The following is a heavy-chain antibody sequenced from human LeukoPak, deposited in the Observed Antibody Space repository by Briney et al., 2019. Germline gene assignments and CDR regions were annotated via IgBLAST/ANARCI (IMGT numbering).Heavy chain of an antibody. J-gene: IGHJ4*02. CDR3: ERDGETYYDILTGSNFDY. D-gene: IGHD3-9*01. CDR2: ISAYNGNT. V-gene: IGHV1-18*01. Sequence: ASVKVSCKASGYTFTSYGISWVRQAPGQGLEWMGWISAYNGNTNYAQKLQGRVTMTTDTSTSTAYMELRSLRSDDTAVYYCERDGETYYDILTGSNFDYWGQGTLVTVSS. CDR1: GYTFTSYG.